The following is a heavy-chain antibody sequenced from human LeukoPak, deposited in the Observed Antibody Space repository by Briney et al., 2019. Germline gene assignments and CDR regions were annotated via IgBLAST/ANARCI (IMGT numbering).Heavy chain of an antibody. D-gene: IGHD3-10*01. Sequence: LGASVKVSCKASGYTFSGYYMHWVRQAPGQGLEWMGWINPNRGATNYAQKFQGRVTMTRDTSISTAYMEVSRLRSDDTAVFYCARPLIGSGSYNYWGQGALVTVSS. CDR1: GYTFSGYY. V-gene: IGHV1-2*03. J-gene: IGHJ4*02. CDR3: ARPLIGSGSYNY. CDR2: INPNRGAT.